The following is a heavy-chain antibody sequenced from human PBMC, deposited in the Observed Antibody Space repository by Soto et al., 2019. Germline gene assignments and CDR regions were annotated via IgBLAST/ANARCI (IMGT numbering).Heavy chain of an antibody. CDR3: AKLGSSSWSPHYYFDY. CDR1: GFTFNNYA. D-gene: IGHD2-2*01. J-gene: IGHJ4*02. Sequence: EVQVLESGGGLVQPGGSLRLSCAASGFTFNNYAMGWVRQAPGKGLEWVSAITGSGSDTYYVDSVKGRFTISRDNSKNKLYLQMNSLRIEDTAVFYCAKLGSSSWSPHYYFDYWGQGTLVTVSS. CDR2: ITGSGSDT. V-gene: IGHV3-23*01.